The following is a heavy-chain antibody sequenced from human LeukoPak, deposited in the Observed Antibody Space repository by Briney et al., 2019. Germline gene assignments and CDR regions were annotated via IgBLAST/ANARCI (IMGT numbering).Heavy chain of an antibody. CDR2: IYYSGST. V-gene: IGHV4-59*01. Sequence: SETLSLTCTVSGGSISSYYWSWIRQPAGKGLEWIGYIYYSGSTNYSPSLKTRVTISVDTSKKQFSLKLTSVTTADTAVYYCARGVDYFDYWGQGTLVTVSS. CDR3: ARGVDYFDY. CDR1: GGSISSYY. J-gene: IGHJ4*02.